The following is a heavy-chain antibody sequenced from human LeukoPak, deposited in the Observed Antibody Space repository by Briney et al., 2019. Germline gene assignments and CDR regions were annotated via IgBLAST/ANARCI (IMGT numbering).Heavy chain of an antibody. J-gene: IGHJ6*04. D-gene: IGHD3-10*02. CDR1: GFTFSNSW. CDR3: AELGITMIGGV. CDR2: IQEDGSAQ. Sequence: GGSLRLSCEASGFTFSNSWMSWVRQAPGKGLEWVANIQEDGSAQYYADSVKGRFSISRDNAKNSLYLQMNSLRGEDTAVYYCAELGITMIGGVWGKGTTVTISS. V-gene: IGHV3-7*01.